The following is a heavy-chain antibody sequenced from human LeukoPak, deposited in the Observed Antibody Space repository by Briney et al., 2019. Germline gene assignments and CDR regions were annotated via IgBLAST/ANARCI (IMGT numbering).Heavy chain of an antibody. D-gene: IGHD3-22*01. CDR1: GFTLGDHS. J-gene: IGHJ4*02. Sequence: PGGSLRLSCTASGFTLGDHSVSWVRRAPGKGLEWVGFIRSKAYGGTPEYAASVKGRLTISRDDSKSVAYLQMSSLKTEDTAVYHCARHSSGFQFDYWGQGTLVTVSS. V-gene: IGHV3-49*04. CDR3: ARHSSGFQFDY. CDR2: IRSKAYGGTP.